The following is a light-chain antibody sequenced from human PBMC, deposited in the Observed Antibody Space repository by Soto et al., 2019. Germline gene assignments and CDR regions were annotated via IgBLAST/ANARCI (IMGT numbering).Light chain of an antibody. V-gene: IGKV2-28*01. CDR1: QSLLNRNGQNC. Sequence: DIVMTQSPLSLPVTPGEPASISCRSSQSLLNRNGQNCLDWYLQKPGQSPQLLIHMGFIRASGVPDRFSGSGSGTYFTLTISRVEAEDVGVYYGMQALESPPTFGGGTKVEIK. CDR3: MQALESPPT. J-gene: IGKJ4*01. CDR2: MGF.